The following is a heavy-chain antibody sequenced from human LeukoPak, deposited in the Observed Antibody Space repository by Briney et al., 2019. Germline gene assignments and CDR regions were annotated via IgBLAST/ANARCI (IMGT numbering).Heavy chain of an antibody. CDR3: ARGLAAAVNGADC. CDR2: MNPNSGQT. V-gene: IGHV1-8*01. CDR1: GYTFTSYD. Sequence: ASVRVSCKASGYTFTSYDINWVRQATGQGLEWRRWMNPNSGQTGYAQKFQGRGTMTRNTSISTAYMELSSLRSEDTAVYYCARGLAAAVNGADCWGQGTLVTVSS. J-gene: IGHJ4*02. D-gene: IGHD6-13*01.